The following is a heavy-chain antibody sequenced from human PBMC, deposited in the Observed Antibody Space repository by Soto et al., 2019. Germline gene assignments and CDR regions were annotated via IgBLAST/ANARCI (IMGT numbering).Heavy chain of an antibody. CDR3: GADYYDSSGYYYGVLGY. CDR1: GFTFSNYA. Sequence: LRLSCAASGFTFSNYAMSWVRQAPGKGLEWVSGISSSSSYIYYADSVKGRFTISRDNAKNSLYLQMNSLRAEDTAVYYCGADYYDSSGYYYGVLGYWGQGTLVTVSS. CDR2: ISSSSSYI. V-gene: IGHV3-21*01. J-gene: IGHJ4*02. D-gene: IGHD3-22*01.